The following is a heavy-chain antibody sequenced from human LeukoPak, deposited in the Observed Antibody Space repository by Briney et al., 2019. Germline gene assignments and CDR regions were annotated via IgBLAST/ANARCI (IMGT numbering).Heavy chain of an antibody. D-gene: IGHD6-25*01. CDR1: GDSVSSNSAA. CDR2: TFYRSKWYN. CDR3: AREAAGGRVFDY. Sequence: SQTLSLTCAISGDSVSSNSAAWNWIRQSPSRGLEWLGRTFYRSKWYNADAVSVKSRMTIKPDTSKNQFSLQLNSVTPEDTAVYYCAREAAGGRVFDYWGQGTLVTVSS. V-gene: IGHV6-1*01. J-gene: IGHJ4*02.